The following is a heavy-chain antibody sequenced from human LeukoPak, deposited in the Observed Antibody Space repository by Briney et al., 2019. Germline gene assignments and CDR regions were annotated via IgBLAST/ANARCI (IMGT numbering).Heavy chain of an antibody. D-gene: IGHD3-3*01. V-gene: IGHV4-34*01. CDR2: INHSGST. Sequence: NPSETLSLTCAVYGGSFSGYYWSWIRQPPGKGLEWIGEINHSGSTNYNPSLKSRVTISVDTSKNQFFLKLSSVTAADTAVYYCARGPYYDFWSGYSEYGMDVWGQGTTVTVSS. J-gene: IGHJ6*02. CDR3: ARGPYYDFWSGYSEYGMDV. CDR1: GGSFSGYY.